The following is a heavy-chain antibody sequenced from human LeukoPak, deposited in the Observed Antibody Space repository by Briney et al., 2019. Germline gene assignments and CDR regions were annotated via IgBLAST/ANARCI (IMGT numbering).Heavy chain of an antibody. D-gene: IGHD2-2*01. J-gene: IGHJ5*02. CDR3: ARDIVVVPADEGPTSWQGWFDP. V-gene: IGHV4-4*02. CDR1: GVSICSSNW. CDR2: IYHSGST. Sequence: SETLSLTCAVSGVSICSSNWWSWVRRPPGKGLEWIGEIYHSGSTNYNPSLKSPVTTSVDKSKNQFSLKLSSVTGTDTAVYYWARDIVVVPADEGPTSWQGWFDPWGQGTLVTVSS.